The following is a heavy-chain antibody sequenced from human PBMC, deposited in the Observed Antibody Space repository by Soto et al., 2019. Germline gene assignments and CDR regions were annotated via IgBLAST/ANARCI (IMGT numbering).Heavy chain of an antibody. V-gene: IGHV3-30*18. Sequence: GGALRLSCAASGFTFSSYGMHWVRQAPGKGLEWVAVISYDGSNKYYADSVKGRFTISRDNSKNTLYLQMNSLRAEDTAVYYCAKEGSDYDILTGSGYYGMDAWGQGTTVTVSS. CDR2: ISYDGSNK. J-gene: IGHJ6*02. D-gene: IGHD3-9*01. CDR3: AKEGSDYDILTGSGYYGMDA. CDR1: GFTFSSYG.